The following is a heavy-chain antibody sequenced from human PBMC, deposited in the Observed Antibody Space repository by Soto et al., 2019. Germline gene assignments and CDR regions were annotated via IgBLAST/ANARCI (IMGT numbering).Heavy chain of an antibody. Sequence: SETLSLTCTVSGGSISSYYWSWIRQPPGKGLEWIGYIYYSGSTNYNPSLKSRVTISVDTSKNQFSLKLSSVTAADTAVYYCAREGSIAARSNWFDPWGQGTLVTVSS. CDR3: AREGSIAARSNWFDP. D-gene: IGHD6-6*01. V-gene: IGHV4-59*01. CDR1: GGSISSYY. CDR2: IYYSGST. J-gene: IGHJ5*02.